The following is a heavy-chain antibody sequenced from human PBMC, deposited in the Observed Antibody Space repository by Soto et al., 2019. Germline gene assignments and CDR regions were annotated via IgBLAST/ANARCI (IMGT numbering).Heavy chain of an antibody. D-gene: IGHD2-2*01. CDR1: GGSISSYY. J-gene: IGHJ6*02. Sequence: SETLSLTCSVSGGSISSYYWSWIRQPPGKGLEWIGYIYYSGSTNYNPSLKSRVTISVDTSKNQFSLKLSSVTAADTAVYYCARLGGYCSSTSCYGHYTIDVWGQGTTVTVS. V-gene: IGHV4-59*08. CDR2: IYYSGST. CDR3: ARLGGYCSSTSCYGHYTIDV.